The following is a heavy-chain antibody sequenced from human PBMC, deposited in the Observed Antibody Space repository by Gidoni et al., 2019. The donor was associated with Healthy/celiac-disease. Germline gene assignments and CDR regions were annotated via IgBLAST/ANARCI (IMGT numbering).Heavy chain of an antibody. CDR1: GFTFGDYA. D-gene: IGHD2-21*02. CDR2: IRSKAYGGKT. J-gene: IGHJ3*02. V-gene: IGHV3-49*05. CDR3: TRALGVTSGSDAFDI. Sequence: EVQLVESGGGLVKPGRSLRLSCTASGFTFGDYAMSWFRQAPGKGLEWVGFIRSKAYGGKTEYAASVKGRFTISRDESKSIAYLKMNSLKTEDTAVYYCTRALGVTSGSDAFDIWGQGTMVTVSS.